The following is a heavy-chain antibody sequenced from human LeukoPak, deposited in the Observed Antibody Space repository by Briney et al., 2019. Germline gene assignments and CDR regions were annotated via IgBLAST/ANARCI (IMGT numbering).Heavy chain of an antibody. V-gene: IGHV3-9*01. D-gene: IGHD3-3*01. CDR1: GFTFDDYA. J-gene: IGHJ4*02. CDR2: ISWNSGSI. Sequence: GGSLRLSCAASGFTFDDYAMHWVRQAPGKGLEWVSGISWNSGSIGYADSVKGRFTISRDNAKNSLYLQMNSLRAEDTAVYYCANHPIFGVVTLDYWGQGTLVTVSS. CDR3: ANHPIFGVVTLDY.